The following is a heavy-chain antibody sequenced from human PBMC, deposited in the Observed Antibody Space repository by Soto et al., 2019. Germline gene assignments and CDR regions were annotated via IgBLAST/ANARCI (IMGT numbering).Heavy chain of an antibody. D-gene: IGHD5-12*01. V-gene: IGHV3-33*01. CDR3: ARDGFVGPDYYYYYMDV. Sequence: GGSLRHSCATAGFTFRSYGMHWGRPGPGKGLEWVAVILYDRSNKYYADSVKGRFTISRDNSKNTLYLQMNSLRAEDTAVYYCARDGFVGPDYYYYYMDVWGKGTTVTVSS. J-gene: IGHJ6*03. CDR2: ILYDRSNK. CDR1: GFTFRSYG.